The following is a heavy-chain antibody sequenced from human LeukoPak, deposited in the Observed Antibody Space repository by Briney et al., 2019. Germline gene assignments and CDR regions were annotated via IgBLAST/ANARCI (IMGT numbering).Heavy chain of an antibody. Sequence: GGSLRLSCAASGFTFSSYGMHWVRQAPGKGLEWVAVISYDGSNKYYADSVKGRFTISRDNSKNTLYLQMNSLRAEDTAVYYCARDGGQLWLFDYWGQGTLVTVSS. CDR1: GFTFSSYG. J-gene: IGHJ4*02. CDR3: ARDGGQLWLFDY. CDR2: ISYDGSNK. D-gene: IGHD5-18*01. V-gene: IGHV3-30*03.